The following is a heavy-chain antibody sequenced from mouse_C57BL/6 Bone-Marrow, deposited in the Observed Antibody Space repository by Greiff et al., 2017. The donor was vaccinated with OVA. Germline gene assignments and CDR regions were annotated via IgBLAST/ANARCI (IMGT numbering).Heavy chain of an antibody. CDR3: ARRPTGNYFDY. V-gene: IGHV5-6*02. CDR1: GFTFSSYG. D-gene: IGHD4-1*02. J-gene: IGHJ2*01. Sequence: EVKLVESGGDLVKPGGSLKLSCAASGFTFSSYGMSWVRQTPDKGLEWVATISSGGSYTYYPDSVKGRFTISRDNAKNTLYLQMSSLKSEDTAMYYCARRPTGNYFDYWGQGTTLTVSS. CDR2: ISSGGSYT.